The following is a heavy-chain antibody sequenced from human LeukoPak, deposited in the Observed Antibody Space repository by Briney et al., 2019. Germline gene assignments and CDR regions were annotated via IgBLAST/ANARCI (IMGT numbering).Heavy chain of an antibody. Sequence: SETLSLTCTVSGGSISGYYWSWIRQPPGKGLEWIGYIYYSGSTNYNPSLKSRVTISVDTSKSQFSLKLSSVTAADTAVYYCARDGGYGSGSFPRQNYYYYGMDVWGQGTTVTVSS. D-gene: IGHD3-10*01. CDR3: ARDGGYGSGSFPRQNYYYYGMDV. J-gene: IGHJ6*02. CDR2: IYYSGST. V-gene: IGHV4-59*01. CDR1: GGSISGYY.